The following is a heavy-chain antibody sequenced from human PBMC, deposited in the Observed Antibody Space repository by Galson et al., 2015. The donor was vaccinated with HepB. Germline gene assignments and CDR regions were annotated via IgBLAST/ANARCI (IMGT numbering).Heavy chain of an antibody. CDR1: GGSFSGDY. J-gene: IGHJ4*02. CDR3: ARVPRTKYSYGSYYFDY. Sequence: ETLSLTCAVYGGSFSGDYWTWIRQSPGKGLEWIGEIHHSGSSNYNPSLKGRVTISLDTSKNQFSLKLSSVTAADTAVYYCARVPRTKYSYGSYYFDYWGQGTLVTVSS. D-gene: IGHD5-18*01. V-gene: IGHV4-34*01. CDR2: IHHSGSS.